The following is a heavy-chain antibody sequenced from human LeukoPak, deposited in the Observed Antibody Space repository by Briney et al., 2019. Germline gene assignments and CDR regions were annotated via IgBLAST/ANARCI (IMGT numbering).Heavy chain of an antibody. V-gene: IGHV3-64*01. D-gene: IGHD4-23*01. CDR2: ISSSGDST. Sequence: GGSLRLSCAASGFTFSSYAMHWVRQAPGKGLEYVSAISSSGDSTYYANSVRGRFTISRDNSKNTLYLQMGSLRAEDTAVYYCASSYGSNKNPFEYWGQGTVVTVSS. CDR1: GFTFSSYA. J-gene: IGHJ4*02. CDR3: ASSYGSNKNPFEY.